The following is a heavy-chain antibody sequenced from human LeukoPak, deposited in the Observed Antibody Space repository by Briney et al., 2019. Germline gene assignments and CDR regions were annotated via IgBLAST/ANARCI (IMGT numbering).Heavy chain of an antibody. Sequence: GGSLRLSCSGSGFTFSSYAIHWVRPAPGKGLQYVSGISSNGGNTYNADSVKGRFTISRDNSKNTVDLQMSSLRAEDTAVYYCVKRSGLYFDYWGQGTLVTVSS. CDR3: VKRSGLYFDY. CDR2: ISSNGGNT. V-gene: IGHV3-64D*09. CDR1: GFTFSSYA. J-gene: IGHJ4*02. D-gene: IGHD1-26*01.